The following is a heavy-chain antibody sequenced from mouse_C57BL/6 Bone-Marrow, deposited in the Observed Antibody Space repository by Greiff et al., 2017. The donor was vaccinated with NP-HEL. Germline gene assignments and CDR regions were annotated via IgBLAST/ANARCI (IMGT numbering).Heavy chain of an antibody. D-gene: IGHD2-4*01. CDR1: GYTFTSYG. V-gene: IGHV1-81*01. CDR3: ALYDYDPYFDY. Sequence: QVHVKQSGAELARPGASVKLSCKASGYTFTSYGISWVKQRTGQGLEWIGEIYPRSGNTYYNEKFKSKATLTVDTSSSTAYMQLSSLTSEDSAVYYCALYDYDPYFDYWGQGTTLTVSS. CDR2: IYPRSGNT. J-gene: IGHJ2*01.